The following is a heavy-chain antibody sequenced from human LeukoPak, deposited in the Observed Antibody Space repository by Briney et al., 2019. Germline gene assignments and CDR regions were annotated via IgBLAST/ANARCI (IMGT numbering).Heavy chain of an antibody. J-gene: IGHJ6*02. Sequence: PGGSLRLSCAASGFTFSSYSMNWVRQAPGKGLEWVSYISSSSSTIYYADSVKGRFTISRDNAKNSLYLQMNSLRAEDTAVYYCARFRGITGTYYYYGMDVWGQGTTVTVSS. V-gene: IGHV3-48*04. CDR1: GFTFSSYS. CDR3: ARFRGITGTYYYYGMDV. D-gene: IGHD1-7*01. CDR2: ISSSSSTI.